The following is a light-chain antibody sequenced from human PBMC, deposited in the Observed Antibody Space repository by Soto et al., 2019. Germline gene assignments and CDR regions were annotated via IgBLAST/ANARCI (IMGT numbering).Light chain of an antibody. CDR1: SSDVGGYTY. J-gene: IGLJ1*01. V-gene: IGLV2-11*01. CDR2: DVT. CDR3: CSYAGSSTYV. Sequence: QSVLTQPRSVSGSPGQSVTISCTGTSSDVGGYTYVSWYQQHPGKAPKLMIYDVTQRPSGVPDRFSGSKSGNTASLTISGLQAEDEADYYCCSYAGSSTYVFGTGTKSPS.